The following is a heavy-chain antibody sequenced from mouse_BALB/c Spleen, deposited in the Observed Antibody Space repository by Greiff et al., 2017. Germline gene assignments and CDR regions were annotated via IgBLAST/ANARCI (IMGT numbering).Heavy chain of an antibody. CDR1: GFSLTSYG. CDR3: ATITTATGFAY. CDR2: IWSGGST. J-gene: IGHJ3*01. Sequence: VQLVESGPGLVQPSQSLSITCTVSGFSLTSYGVHWVRQSPGKGLEWLGVIWSGGSTDYNAAFISRLSISKDNSKSQVFFKMNSLQADDTAIYYCATITTATGFAYWGQGTLVTVSA. V-gene: IGHV2-4-1*01. D-gene: IGHD1-2*01.